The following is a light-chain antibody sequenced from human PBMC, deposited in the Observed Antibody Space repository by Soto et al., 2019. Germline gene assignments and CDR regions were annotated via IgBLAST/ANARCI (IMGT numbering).Light chain of an antibody. CDR2: LAS. Sequence: DIQMTQSPSTLSASVGDRVIIICRASQSISSWLAWYQQKPGKAPKLLIYLASTLQSGVPSRFSGSGSGTDFSLTISSLQPEDVATYYCQYLNSFPLSFGGGTKVDIK. CDR3: QYLNSFPLS. J-gene: IGKJ4*01. V-gene: IGKV1-5*02. CDR1: QSISSW.